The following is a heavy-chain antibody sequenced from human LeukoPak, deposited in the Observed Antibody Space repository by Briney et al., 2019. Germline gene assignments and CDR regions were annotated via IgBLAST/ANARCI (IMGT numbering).Heavy chain of an antibody. D-gene: IGHD2-2*02. CDR1: GYSISSGYY. CDR3: ARPLLYGGADYFQH. CDR2: IYHSGST. V-gene: IGHV4-38-2*01. J-gene: IGHJ1*01. Sequence: SETLSLTCAVSGYSISSGYYWGWIRQPPGKGLEWIGSIYHSGSTYYNPSLKSRVTISVDTSKNQFSLKLSSVTAADTAVYYCARPLLYGGADYFQHWGQGTLVTVSS.